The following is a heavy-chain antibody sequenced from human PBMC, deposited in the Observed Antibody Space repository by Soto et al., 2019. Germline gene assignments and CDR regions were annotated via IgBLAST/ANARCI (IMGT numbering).Heavy chain of an antibody. Sequence: GGSLRLSCAASGFTFSSYSMNWVRQAPGKGLEWVSSISRSSSYIYYADSVKGRFTISRDNAKNSLYLQMNSLRAEGTAVYYCARDPIIAMVRGVINWFDPWGQGTLVTVSS. J-gene: IGHJ5*02. CDR2: ISRSSSYI. CDR1: GFTFSSYS. V-gene: IGHV3-21*01. CDR3: ARDPIIAMVRGVINWFDP. D-gene: IGHD3-10*01.